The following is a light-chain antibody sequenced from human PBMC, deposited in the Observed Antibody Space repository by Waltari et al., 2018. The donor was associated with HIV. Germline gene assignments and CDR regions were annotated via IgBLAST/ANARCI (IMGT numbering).Light chain of an antibody. CDR1: TLPKQY. Sequence: SYELTQPPSVSVSPGQTARITCSGDTLPKQYTYWYQQKPGLTPVLMKCKDKKRPSGLPERFSGSTSGTTVTLTIRGVQADDEADYYCQSVDNSGTYVFGTGTKVTVL. CDR2: KDK. CDR3: QSVDNSGTYV. J-gene: IGLJ1*01. V-gene: IGLV3-25*03.